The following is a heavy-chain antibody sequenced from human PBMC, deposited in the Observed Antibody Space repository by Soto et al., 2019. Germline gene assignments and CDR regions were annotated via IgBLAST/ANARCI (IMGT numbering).Heavy chain of an antibody. D-gene: IGHD1-26*01. CDR1: VFTFISYA. CDR3: TRGPPGGSYFHPTA. Sequence: GWSLRLSCASSVFTFISYAMSWVRQAPGKGLEWVSAISGRSSSYTNYADSVRGRFTISRDNAQNSLYLQMNSLRAEDTAVYYCTRGPPGGSYFHPTAWGQGTLVTVSS. V-gene: IGHV3-21*01. J-gene: IGHJ4*02. CDR2: ISGRSSSYT.